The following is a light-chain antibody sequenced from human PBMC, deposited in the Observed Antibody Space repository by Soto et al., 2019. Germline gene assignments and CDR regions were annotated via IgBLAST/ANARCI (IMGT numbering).Light chain of an antibody. Sequence: EIVMTQSPATLSVSPGERATLSCRASQSVSSNLAWYPQKPGQAPRLLIYGASTRPTGIPARFSGSGSGTEITLTISSLQSENFAVYYCQQYNTWPPGWTFGQGTKVEIK. CDR1: QSVSSN. V-gene: IGKV3-15*01. CDR2: GAS. CDR3: QQYNTWPPGWT. J-gene: IGKJ1*01.